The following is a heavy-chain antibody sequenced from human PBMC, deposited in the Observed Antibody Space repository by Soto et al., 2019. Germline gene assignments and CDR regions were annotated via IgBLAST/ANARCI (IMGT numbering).Heavy chain of an antibody. CDR2: FYYSGST. D-gene: IGHD3-22*01. Sequence: SETLSLTCTVSGGSISSSSYYWGWIRQSPEKGLEWIDSFYYSGSTYYNPSLKSRVTISVDTSKTQFSLKLSSVTAADTAVYYCMLGSGWKDFDYWGQGTLVTVSS. J-gene: IGHJ4*02. V-gene: IGHV4-39*01. CDR3: MLGSGWKDFDY. CDR1: GGSISSSSYY.